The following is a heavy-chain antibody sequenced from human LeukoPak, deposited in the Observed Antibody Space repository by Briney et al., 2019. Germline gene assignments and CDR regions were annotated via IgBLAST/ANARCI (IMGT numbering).Heavy chain of an antibody. CDR1: GYTFTSYG. D-gene: IGHD5-12*01. CDR2: ISAYNDDT. Sequence: ASVKVSCKASGYTFTSYGISWVRQAPGQGLEWMGWISAYNDDTNYAQKLQGRVTMTTDTSTSTAYMELRSLRSDDTAVYFCARGGGILATPLIDYWGQGTLVTVSS. CDR3: ARGGGILATPLIDY. J-gene: IGHJ4*02. V-gene: IGHV1-18*04.